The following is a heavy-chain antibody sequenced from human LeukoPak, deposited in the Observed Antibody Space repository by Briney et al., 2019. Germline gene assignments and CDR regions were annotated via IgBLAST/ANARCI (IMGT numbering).Heavy chain of an antibody. V-gene: IGHV3-30*01. Sequence: PGGSLRLSCAASGFTFSNYAMHWVRQAPGKGLEWVSLISSGGTYEYYADSVKGRFTISRDNSKNMLYLQLNSLRAEDTAVYYCARDSTYYYYSGSCGPHYFDNWGQGTLVTVSS. CDR1: GFTFSNYA. CDR3: ARDSTYYYYSGSCGPHYFDN. CDR2: ISSGGTYE. J-gene: IGHJ4*02. D-gene: IGHD3-10*01.